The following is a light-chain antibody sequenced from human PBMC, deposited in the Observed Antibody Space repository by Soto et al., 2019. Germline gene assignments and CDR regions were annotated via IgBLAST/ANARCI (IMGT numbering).Light chain of an antibody. CDR3: QQYHNWPPQYT. CDR1: QSVASN. CDR2: GAS. V-gene: IGKV3-15*01. J-gene: IGKJ2*01. Sequence: EIVMTQSPASLSVSPGDGASLSCWASQSVASNVAWYQQKPGQGPRPLIHGASTRAAGVPARFSRSGSGTDFTLTISRLQSEDVALYFCQQYHNWPPQYTFGQGTELQIK.